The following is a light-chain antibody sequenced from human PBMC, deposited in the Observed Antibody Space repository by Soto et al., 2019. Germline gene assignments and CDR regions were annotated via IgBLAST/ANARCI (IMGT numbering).Light chain of an antibody. CDR3: QSYDSSLSGFWV. CDR1: SSNIGAGYD. J-gene: IGLJ3*02. V-gene: IGLV1-40*01. CDR2: GNS. Sequence: QSVLTQPPSVSGAPGQRVTISCIGSSSNIGAGYDVHWYQQLPGTAPKLLIYGNSNRPSGVPDRFSGSKSGTSASLAITGLQAEDEADYSCQSYDSSLSGFWVFGGGTKLTVL.